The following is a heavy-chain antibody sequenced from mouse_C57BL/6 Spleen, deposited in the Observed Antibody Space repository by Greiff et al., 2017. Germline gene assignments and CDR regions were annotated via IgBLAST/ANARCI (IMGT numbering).Heavy chain of an antibody. CDR2: ISDGGSYT. D-gene: IGHD1-1*01. CDR1: GFTFSSYA. V-gene: IGHV5-4*03. Sequence: EVKLMESGGGLVKPGGSLKLSCAASGFTFSSYAMSWVRQTPEKRLEWVATISDGGSYTYYPDNVKGRFTISRDNAKNNLYLQMSHLKSEDTAMYYCARVTTVVAKYFDVWGTKTTLTLSS. CDR3: ARVTTVVAKYFDV. J-gene: IGHJ1*03.